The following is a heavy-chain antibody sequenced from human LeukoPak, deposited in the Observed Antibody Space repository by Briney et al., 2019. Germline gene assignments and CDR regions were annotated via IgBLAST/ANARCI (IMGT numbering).Heavy chain of an antibody. CDR2: ISSSGSTI. Sequence: TGGSLRLSCAASGFTFSSYEMNWVRQAPGKGLEWFSYISSSGSTIYYADSVKGRFTISRDNAKNSLYLQMNSLRAEDTAVYYCARDVYDYVWGSYSLDYWGQGTLVTVSS. CDR1: GFTFSSYE. V-gene: IGHV3-48*03. D-gene: IGHD3-16*01. J-gene: IGHJ4*02. CDR3: ARDVYDYVWGSYSLDY.